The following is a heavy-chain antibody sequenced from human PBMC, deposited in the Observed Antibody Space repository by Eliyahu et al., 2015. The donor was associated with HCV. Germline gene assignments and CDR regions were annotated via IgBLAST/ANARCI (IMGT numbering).Heavy chain of an antibody. CDR3: AKVKTSWYFDL. V-gene: IGHV3-23*01. Sequence: EVQLLESGGGLVQPGGSLRLSCAASGFPFGSXDMXWVRQAPGKGLQWVSXISAGGGGTYXDSVKGRFTISRDNSKNTLFLEMNSLRAEDTAVYYCAKVKTSWYFDLWGRGTLVTVSS. CDR1: GFPFGSXD. CDR2: ISAGGGGT. J-gene: IGHJ2*01.